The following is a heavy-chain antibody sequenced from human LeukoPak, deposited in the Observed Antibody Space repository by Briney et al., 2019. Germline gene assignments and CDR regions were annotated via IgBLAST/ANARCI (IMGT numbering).Heavy chain of an antibody. CDR2: ISGSGGST. CDR3: AKVFSVIAYYFDY. D-gene: IGHD2-21*01. CDR1: GFTFSSYA. J-gene: IGHJ4*02. Sequence: HPGGSLRLSCAASGFTFSSYAMSWVRQAPGKGLEWVSAISGSGGSTYYADSVKGRFTISRGNSKNTLYLQMNSLRAEDTAVYYCAKVFSVIAYYFDYWGQGTLVTVSS. V-gene: IGHV3-23*01.